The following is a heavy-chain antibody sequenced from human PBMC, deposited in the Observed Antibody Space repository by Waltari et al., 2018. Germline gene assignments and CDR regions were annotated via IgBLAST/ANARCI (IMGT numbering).Heavy chain of an antibody. J-gene: IGHJ3*02. CDR2: IYYSGST. D-gene: IGHD6-6*01. CDR3: ARDGSIAARPVAFDI. CDR1: GGSISSSSYY. Sequence: QLQLQESGPGLVKPSETLSLTCPVPGGSISSSSYYWGWIRQPPGKGLEWIGSIYYSGSTYYNPSLKSRVTISVDTSKNQFSLKLSSVTAADTAVYYCARDGSIAARPVAFDIWGQGTMVTVSS. V-gene: IGHV4-39*07.